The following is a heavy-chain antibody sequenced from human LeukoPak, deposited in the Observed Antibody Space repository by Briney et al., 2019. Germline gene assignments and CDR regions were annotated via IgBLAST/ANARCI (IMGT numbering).Heavy chain of an antibody. V-gene: IGHV3-23*01. Sequence: GWCLRLSCAASGFTFSSYTMSWVRPAPGKALEWVSSISVSGGSTYYADSVKGRFTISRDNSKNTLFLQTNSLRAEDTAVYYCAKCGDYGDYVDYWGQGTLVTVSS. CDR1: GFTFSSYT. D-gene: IGHD4-17*01. CDR2: ISVSGGST. CDR3: AKCGDYGDYVDY. J-gene: IGHJ4*02.